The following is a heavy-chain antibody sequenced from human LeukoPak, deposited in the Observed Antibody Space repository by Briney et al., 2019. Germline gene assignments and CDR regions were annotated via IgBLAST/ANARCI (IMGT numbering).Heavy chain of an antibody. Sequence: GESLKISCKGSGYTFTSYWIGWVRQMPGKGLEWMGIIYPGDSDTRYSPSFQGQVTISADKSISTAYLQWSSLEASDTAMYYCATNGYCSSTSCYFPYWGQGTLVTVSS. D-gene: IGHD2-2*01. V-gene: IGHV5-51*01. CDR2: IYPGDSDT. J-gene: IGHJ4*02. CDR3: ATNGYCSSTSCYFPY. CDR1: GYTFTSYW.